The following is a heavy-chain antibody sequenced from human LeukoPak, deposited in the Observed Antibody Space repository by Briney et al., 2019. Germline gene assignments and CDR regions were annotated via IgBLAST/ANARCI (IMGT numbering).Heavy chain of an antibody. CDR1: GFTFSSYA. Sequence: GGSLRLSCAASGFTFSSYAMSWVRQAPGKGLEWVSAISGSGGSTYYADSVKGRFTISRDNSKNTLYLQMNSLRAEDTAVYYCARAGNYDYVWGSYRTGYYFDYWGQGTLVTVSS. V-gene: IGHV3-23*01. CDR2: ISGSGGST. J-gene: IGHJ4*02. CDR3: ARAGNYDYVWGSYRTGYYFDY. D-gene: IGHD3-16*02.